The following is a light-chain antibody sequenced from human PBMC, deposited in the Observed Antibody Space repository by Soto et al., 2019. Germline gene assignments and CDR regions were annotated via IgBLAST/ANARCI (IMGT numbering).Light chain of an antibody. Sequence: DIQMTQSPSSLSASLGDRVTITCRASQCISNYLAWYQQKPGKIPKLLIYAASTLQSGVPSRFSGSGSGTDFTLTISSLQPEDVATYYCQKYNSAAYAFGQGTKLEIK. V-gene: IGKV1-27*01. CDR3: QKYNSAAYA. CDR2: AAS. CDR1: QCISNY. J-gene: IGKJ2*01.